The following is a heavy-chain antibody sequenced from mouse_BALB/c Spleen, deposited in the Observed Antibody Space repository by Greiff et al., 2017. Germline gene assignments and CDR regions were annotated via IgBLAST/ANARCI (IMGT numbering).Heavy chain of an antibody. J-gene: IGHJ1*01. CDR1: GDSITSGY. V-gene: IGHV3-8*02. CDR2: ISYSGST. CDR3: ASSSNYYGSSYWYFDV. Sequence: EVMLVESGPSLVKPSQTLSLTCSVTGDSITSGYWNWIRKFPGNKLEYMGYISYSGSTYYNPSLKSRISITRDTSKNQYYLQLNSVTTEDTATYYCASSSNYYGSSYWYFDVWGAGTTVTVSS. D-gene: IGHD1-1*01.